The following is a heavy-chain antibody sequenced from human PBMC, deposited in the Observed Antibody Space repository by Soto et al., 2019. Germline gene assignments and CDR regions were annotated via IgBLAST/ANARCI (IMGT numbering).Heavy chain of an antibody. Sequence: SVKSSCKESGGGINSYAMSWVRQAPGQGLEWMGGIIPIFGTANYAQKFQGRVTMTRDTSAITAYMELSSLRSEDTAVYYCARAWNHSDSSGPGDYWGQGTLVTVSS. CDR1: GGGINSYA. D-gene: IGHD3-22*01. CDR3: ARAWNHSDSSGPGDY. J-gene: IGHJ4*02. CDR2: IIPIFGTA. V-gene: IGHV1-69*05.